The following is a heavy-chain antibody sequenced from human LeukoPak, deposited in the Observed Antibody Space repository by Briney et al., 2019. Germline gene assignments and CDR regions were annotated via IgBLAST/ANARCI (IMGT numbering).Heavy chain of an antibody. CDR2: IFYSGST. CDR1: GGSISTYY. Sequence: SETLSLTCTVSGGSISTYYWSWIRQPPGKGLEWIGYIFYSGSTNYNPSLKSRVTISVDTSKNQFSLNLSSVTAADTAVYYCARDRHRVVVTAIPLVYYWGQGTLVTVSS. CDR3: ARDRHRVVVTAIPLVYY. J-gene: IGHJ4*02. V-gene: IGHV4-59*01. D-gene: IGHD2-21*02.